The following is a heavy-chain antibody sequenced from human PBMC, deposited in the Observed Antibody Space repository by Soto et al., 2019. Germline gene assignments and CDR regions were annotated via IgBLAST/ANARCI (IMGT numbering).Heavy chain of an antibody. V-gene: IGHV3-30*18. D-gene: IGHD3-9*01. CDR2: ISYDGSNK. CDR1: GFTFSSYG. CDR3: AKPSDYDILTHFDY. Sequence: PGGSLRLSCAASGFTFSSYGMHWVRQAPGKGLEWVAVISYDGSNKYYADSVKGRFTISRDNSKNTLYLQMNSLRAEDTAVYYCAKPSDYDILTHFDYWGQGTLVTVSS. J-gene: IGHJ4*02.